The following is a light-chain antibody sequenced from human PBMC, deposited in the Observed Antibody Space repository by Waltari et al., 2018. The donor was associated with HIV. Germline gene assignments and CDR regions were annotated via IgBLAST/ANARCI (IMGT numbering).Light chain of an antibody. CDR1: SSDVGLYNY. J-gene: IGLJ3*02. Sequence: QSALTQPASVSGSPGQSITISCTGTSSDVGLYNYVSWYQHHPGKAPKLMIYNVSKRPSGVSNRFSGSKSGNTASLTISGRQAEDEADYHCNSFTTGTTWVFGGGTKLTVL. V-gene: IGLV2-14*03. CDR3: NSFTTGTTWV. CDR2: NVS.